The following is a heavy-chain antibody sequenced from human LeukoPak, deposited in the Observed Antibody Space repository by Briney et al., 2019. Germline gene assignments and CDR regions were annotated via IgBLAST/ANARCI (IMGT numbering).Heavy chain of an antibody. D-gene: IGHD2-15*01. V-gene: IGHV4-39*01. Sequence: SENLSLTCTVSGGSISSSSYYWGWIRQPPGKGLEWIGSIYYSGSTYYNPSLKSRVTISVDTSKNQFSLKLSSVTAADTAVYYCARRVGYCSGGSCFYYYYYMDVWGKGTTVTISS. CDR2: IYYSGST. CDR3: ARRVGYCSGGSCFYYYYYMDV. J-gene: IGHJ6*03. CDR1: GGSISSSSYY.